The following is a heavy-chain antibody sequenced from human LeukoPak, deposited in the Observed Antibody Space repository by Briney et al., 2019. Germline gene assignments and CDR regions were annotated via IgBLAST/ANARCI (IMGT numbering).Heavy chain of an antibody. V-gene: IGHV4-39*01. CDR2: IYYSGST. CDR1: GGSISSSSYY. D-gene: IGHD6-13*01. CDR3: TRFAAGIAAAGTGDY. J-gene: IGHJ4*02. Sequence: SETLSLTCTVSGGSISSSSYYWGWIRQPPGKGLEWIGSIYYSGSTYYNPSLKSRVTISVDTSKNQFSLKLSSVTAADTAVYYCTRFAAGIAAAGTGDYWGQGTLVTVSS.